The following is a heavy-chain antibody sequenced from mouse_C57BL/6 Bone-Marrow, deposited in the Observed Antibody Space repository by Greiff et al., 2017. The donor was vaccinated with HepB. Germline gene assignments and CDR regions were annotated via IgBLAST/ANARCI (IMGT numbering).Heavy chain of an antibody. D-gene: IGHD1-2*01. CDR3: ARQGTTALDY. CDR1: GFTFSDYG. V-gene: IGHV5-15*04. Sequence: EVKVEESGGGLVQPGGSLKLSCAASGFTFSDYGMAWVRQAPRKGPEWVAFISNLAYSIYYADTVTGRFTISRENAKNTLYLEMSSLRSEDTAMYYCARQGTTALDYWGQGTTLTVSS. J-gene: IGHJ2*01. CDR2: ISNLAYSI.